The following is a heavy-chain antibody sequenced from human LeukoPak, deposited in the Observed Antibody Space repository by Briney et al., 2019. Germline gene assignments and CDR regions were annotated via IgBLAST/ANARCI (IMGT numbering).Heavy chain of an antibody. Sequence: PSETLSLTCAVYGGSFSGYYWSWTRQPPGKGLELIGEIDHSGSTNYNPSLKSRVTILVDTSKNQFSLKLSSVTAADTAVYYCARTIAYGDYGSPFDYWGQGTLVTVSS. CDR3: ARTIAYGDYGSPFDY. CDR1: GGSFSGYY. V-gene: IGHV4-34*01. D-gene: IGHD4-17*01. CDR2: IDHSGST. J-gene: IGHJ4*02.